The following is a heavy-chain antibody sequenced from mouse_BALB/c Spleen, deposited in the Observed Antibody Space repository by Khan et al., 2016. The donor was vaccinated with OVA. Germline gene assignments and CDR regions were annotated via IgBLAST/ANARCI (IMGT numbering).Heavy chain of an antibody. CDR1: GYTFTSYD. V-gene: IGHV1S56*01. J-gene: IGHJ4*01. D-gene: IGHD1-1*01. CDR2: IYPGDGST. CDR3: ERGGIRGVAMDY. Sequence: QVQLQQSGPEVVKPGALVKISCKASGYTFTSYDINWVKQRPGQGLEWIGWIYPGDGSTEYNEKFKGKATLTADESSNTAYMQLSSLTPVDFAVYLCERGGIRGVAMDYWGQGTSVTVSS.